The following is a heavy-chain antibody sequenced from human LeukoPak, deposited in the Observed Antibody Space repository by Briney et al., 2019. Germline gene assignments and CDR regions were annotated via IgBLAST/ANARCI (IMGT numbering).Heavy chain of an antibody. D-gene: IGHD3-22*01. J-gene: IGHJ4*02. CDR1: GFTFGDYA. CDR2: ISWNSGSI. V-gene: IGHV3-9*01. CDR3: AKDNDYDSSTWIDY. Sequence: RSLRLSCAASGFTFGDYAMHWVRQAPGKGLEWVSGISWNSGSIGYADSVKGRFTISRDNAKNSLYLQMNSLRAEDTALYYCAKDNDYDSSTWIDYWGQGTLVTVSS.